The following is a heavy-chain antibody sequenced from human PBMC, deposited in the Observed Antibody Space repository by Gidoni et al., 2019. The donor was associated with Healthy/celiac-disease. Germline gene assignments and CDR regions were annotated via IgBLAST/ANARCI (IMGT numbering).Heavy chain of an antibody. CDR2: SSSSGSTI. CDR1: GFTFSSYE. D-gene: IGHD6-19*01. J-gene: IGHJ3*02. Sequence: EVQLVESGGGLVQPGGSLRLSCAASGFTFSSYEMNWVRQAPGKGLELVSYSSSSGSTIYYADSVKGRFTISRDNAKNSLYLQMNSLRAEDTAVYYCARSAVAGPDQREGGAFDIWGQGTMVTVSS. V-gene: IGHV3-48*03. CDR3: ARSAVAGPDQREGGAFDI.